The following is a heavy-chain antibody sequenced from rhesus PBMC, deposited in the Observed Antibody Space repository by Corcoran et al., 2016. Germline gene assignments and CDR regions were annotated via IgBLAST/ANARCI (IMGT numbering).Heavy chain of an antibody. CDR3: ARRRQLASFDY. CDR1: GGSISGYYY. CDR2: ISGSSGSP. J-gene: IGHJ4*01. V-gene: IGHV4-99*01. Sequence: QVQLQQWGEGLVKPSETLSLTCAVYGGSISGYYYWGWIRQPPGKGLEYIGYISGSSGSPYYNPSLKSRVTILKDTSKNQFSLKLSSVTAADMAVYYCARRRQLASFDYWGQGVLVTVSS. D-gene: IGHD6-25*01.